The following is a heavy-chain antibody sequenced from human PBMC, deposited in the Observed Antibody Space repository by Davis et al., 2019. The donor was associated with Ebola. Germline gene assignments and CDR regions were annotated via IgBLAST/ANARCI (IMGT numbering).Heavy chain of an antibody. D-gene: IGHD1-1*01. V-gene: IGHV1-18*01. Sequence: ASVKVSCKASGYTFSSYGISCVRQAPGQGLEWMGWINPHNGNTNYAQNVQGRVTMTTDTSTSTAYMEVGSLRSDDTAVYYCARAQLPTTSDHWGQGTLVTVSS. J-gene: IGHJ4*02. CDR2: INPHNGNT. CDR3: ARAQLPTTSDH. CDR1: GYTFSSYG.